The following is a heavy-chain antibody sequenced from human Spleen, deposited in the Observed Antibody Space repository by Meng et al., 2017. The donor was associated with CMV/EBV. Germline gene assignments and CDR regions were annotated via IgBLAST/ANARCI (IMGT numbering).Heavy chain of an antibody. CDR2: ISGSGGTT. D-gene: IGHD6-19*01. V-gene: IGHV3-23*01. CDR3: AKDRSSGWFFDY. Sequence: CAVSGFTFSSYAMSWVRQAPGKGLKWVSGISGSGGTTYYADSVKGRFTISRDNSKNTLYLQMNSLRAEDTAVYYCAKDRSSGWFFDYWGQGTLVTVSS. J-gene: IGHJ4*02. CDR1: GFTFSSYA.